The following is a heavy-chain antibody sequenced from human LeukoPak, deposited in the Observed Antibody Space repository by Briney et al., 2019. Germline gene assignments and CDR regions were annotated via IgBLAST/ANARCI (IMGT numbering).Heavy chain of an antibody. CDR1: GFTFTGHT. V-gene: IGHV3-23*01. J-gene: IGHJ4*02. D-gene: IGHD3-3*01. Sequence: GGSLRLSCAASGFTFTGHTMTWLRQAPGKGLEWVSIIGGRDDRTYYADSVKGRFTISRDNSKNILYLQMNSLRVEDTAVYYCAKDPNPFYDFWSGYKWGQGTLVTVSS. CDR3: AKDPNPFYDFWSGYK. CDR2: IGGRDDRT.